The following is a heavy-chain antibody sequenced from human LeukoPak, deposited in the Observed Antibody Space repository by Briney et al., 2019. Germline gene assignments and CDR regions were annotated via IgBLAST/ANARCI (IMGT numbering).Heavy chain of an antibody. V-gene: IGHV3-23*01. CDR2: VTNSGDTT. D-gene: IGHD3-10*01. CDR1: GFTFSTHW. CDR3: AKFLGVSVWYGIIDP. Sequence: GGSLRLSCAASGFTFSTHWMTWVRQAPGKGLEWVSTVTNSGDTTYYADSVKGRFTISRDNSKNTLYLQMNNLRAEDTAVYYCAKFLGVSVWYGIIDPWGQGTLVTVSS. J-gene: IGHJ5*02.